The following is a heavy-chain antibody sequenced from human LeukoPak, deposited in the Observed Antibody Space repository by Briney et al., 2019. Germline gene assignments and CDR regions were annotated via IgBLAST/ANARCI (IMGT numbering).Heavy chain of an antibody. CDR1: GGSISSYY. Sequence: YPSETLSLTCTVSGGSISSYYWSWLRQPPGKGLEWIGYIYYSGSTNYNPSLKSRVTISVDTSKNQFSLKLSSVTAADTAVYYCAREERGNFDYWGQGTLVTVSS. V-gene: IGHV4-59*01. J-gene: IGHJ4*02. CDR2: IYYSGST. CDR3: AREERGNFDY. D-gene: IGHD6-13*01.